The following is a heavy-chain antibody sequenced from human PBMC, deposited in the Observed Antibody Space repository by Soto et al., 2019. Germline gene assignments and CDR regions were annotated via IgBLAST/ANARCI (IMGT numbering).Heavy chain of an antibody. CDR3: ARLRRGYSYGHYYYYGMDV. V-gene: IGHV4-34*01. Sequence: SETLSLTCAVYGGSFSGYYWSWIRQPPGKGLEWIGEINHSGSTNYNPSLKSRVTISVDTSKNQFSLKLSSVTAADTAVYYCARLRRGYSYGHYYYYGMDVWGQGTTVTVSS. CDR2: INHSGST. J-gene: IGHJ6*02. D-gene: IGHD5-18*01. CDR1: GGSFSGYY.